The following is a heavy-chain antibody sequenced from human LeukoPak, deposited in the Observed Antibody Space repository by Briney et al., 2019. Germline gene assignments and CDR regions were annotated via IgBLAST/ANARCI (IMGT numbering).Heavy chain of an antibody. CDR3: ARDSEDYCTNGVCYSY. J-gene: IGHJ4*02. CDR1: GYTFTGYY. CDR2: INPSGGST. Sequence: ASVKVSCKASGYTFTGYYMHWVRQAPGQGLEWMGIINPSGGSTSYAQKFQGRVTMTRDMSTSTVYMELSSLRSEDTAVYYCARDSEDYCTNGVCYSYWGQGTLVTVSS. V-gene: IGHV1-46*01. D-gene: IGHD2-8*01.